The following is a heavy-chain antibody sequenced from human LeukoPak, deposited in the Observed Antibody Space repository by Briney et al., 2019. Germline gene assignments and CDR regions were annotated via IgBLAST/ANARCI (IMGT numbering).Heavy chain of an antibody. CDR3: AREFRSGNKYFDY. J-gene: IGHJ4*02. D-gene: IGHD3-10*01. CDR1: GGSISNSDYY. V-gene: IGHV4-31*03. CDR2: IYYSGST. Sequence: WQTLSLTCTVSGGSISNSDYYWGWLRQHPGTGLEGVGYIYYSGSTYYNPSLKSRVSISVDTSKNQFSLKLSSVTAADTAVYYCAREFRSGNKYFDYWGQGTLVTVSS.